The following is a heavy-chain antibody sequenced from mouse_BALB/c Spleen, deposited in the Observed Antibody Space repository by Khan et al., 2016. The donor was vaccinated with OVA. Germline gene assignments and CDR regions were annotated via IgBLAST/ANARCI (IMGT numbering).Heavy chain of an antibody. V-gene: IGHV5-6*02. Sequence: EVKLEESGGDLVKPEGSLKLSCAASGFTFSTYGMSWVRQTPDKRLEWVATISSGGSYTYYPDSVQGRFTISRDNAKNTLYLQMSSLKSEDTVMFYCARLAYYYDSEGFAYWGQGTLVTVSA. D-gene: IGHD1-1*01. CDR1: GFTFSTYG. J-gene: IGHJ3*01. CDR3: ARLAYYYDSEGFAY. CDR2: ISSGGSYT.